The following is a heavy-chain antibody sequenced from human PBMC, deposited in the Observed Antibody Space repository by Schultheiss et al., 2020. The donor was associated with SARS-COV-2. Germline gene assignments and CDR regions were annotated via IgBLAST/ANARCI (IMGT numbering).Heavy chain of an antibody. D-gene: IGHD4-17*01. V-gene: IGHV3-30*03. CDR2: ISYDGSNK. CDR1: GFTFSSYY. J-gene: IGHJ2*01. CDR3: ARDTVTTVRPSWYFDL. Sequence: GGSLRLSCEVSGFTFSSYYMHWVRQAPGKGLEWVAVISYDGSNKYYADSVKGRFTISRDNSKNTLYLQINSLRAEDTAVYYCARDTVTTVRPSWYFDLWGRGTLVTVSS.